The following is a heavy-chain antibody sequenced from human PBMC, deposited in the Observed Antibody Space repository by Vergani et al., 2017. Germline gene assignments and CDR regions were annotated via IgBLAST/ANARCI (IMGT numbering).Heavy chain of an antibody. D-gene: IGHD2-21*02. V-gene: IGHV4-59*01. Sequence: QVQLQESGPGLVKPSQTLSLTCTVSGGSISSYYWSWIRQPPGEGLGGIGDIHYSGSTNYNPSLKSRVTISVDTSKNQFSLKLSSVTAADTAVYYCAGGKVVTANYYDYYGMDVWGQGTTVTVSS. CDR1: GGSISSYY. CDR3: AGGKVVTANYYDYYGMDV. J-gene: IGHJ6*02. CDR2: IHYSGST.